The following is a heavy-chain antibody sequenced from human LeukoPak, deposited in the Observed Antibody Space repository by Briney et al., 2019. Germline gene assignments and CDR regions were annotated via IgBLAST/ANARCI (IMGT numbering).Heavy chain of an antibody. D-gene: IGHD6-19*01. J-gene: IGHJ4*02. CDR2: IYYSGST. CDR1: GGSVNSGSYY. Sequence: SETLSLTCTVSGGSVNSGSYYWSWIRRPPGKGLEWIGYIYYSGSTNYNPSLKSRVTISVDTSKNQFSLNLSSVTAADTALYYCARVKRSSSGWLEWGQGTLVTVSS. CDR3: ARVKRSSSGWLE. V-gene: IGHV4-61*01.